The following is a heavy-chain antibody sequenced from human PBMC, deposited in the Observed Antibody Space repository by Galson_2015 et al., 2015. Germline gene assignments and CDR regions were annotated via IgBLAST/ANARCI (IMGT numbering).Heavy chain of an antibody. J-gene: IGHJ3*02. CDR2: IYYSGST. CDR3: ARDHVAVAGPDAFDI. Sequence: ETLSLTCTVSGGSISSYYWGWIRQPPGKGLEWIGYIYYSGSTNYNPSLKSRVTISVDTSKNQFSLKLSSVTAADTAVYYCARDHVAVAGPDAFDIWGQGTMVTVSS. V-gene: IGHV4-59*01. CDR1: GGSISSYY. D-gene: IGHD6-19*01.